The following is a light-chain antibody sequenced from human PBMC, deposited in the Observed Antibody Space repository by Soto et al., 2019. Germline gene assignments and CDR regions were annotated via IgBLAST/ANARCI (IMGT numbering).Light chain of an antibody. CDR3: KSYAGSNTYV. CDR1: KSDIGVYDF. V-gene: IGLV2-8*01. CDR2: EVV. Sequence: QSALTQPPSASGSPGQSVTISCTGTKSDIGVYDFVSWYQHHPGKAPRLIIYEVVQRPSGVPDRFSGSKSGNTASLTVSGLQAADEADYFCKSYAGSNTYVFGSGAKFPVL. J-gene: IGLJ1*01.